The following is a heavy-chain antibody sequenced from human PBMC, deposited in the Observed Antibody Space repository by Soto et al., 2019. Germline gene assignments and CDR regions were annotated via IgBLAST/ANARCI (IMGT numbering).Heavy chain of an antibody. CDR3: ARESRLLYGSGSYFFDY. V-gene: IGHV3-20*04. D-gene: IGHD3-10*01. Sequence: PGGSLRLSWAASGFTFDDYGMSWVSQAPGKGLEWVSGINWNGGSTGYADSVKGRFTISRDNAKNSLYLQMNSLRAEDTALYYCARESRLLYGSGSYFFDYWGQGTLVTVSS. CDR1: GFTFDDYG. J-gene: IGHJ4*02. CDR2: INWNGGST.